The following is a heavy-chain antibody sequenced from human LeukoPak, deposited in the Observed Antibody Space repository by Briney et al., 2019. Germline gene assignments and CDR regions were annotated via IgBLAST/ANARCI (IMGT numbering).Heavy chain of an antibody. Sequence: SETLSLTCTVSGGSISSYYWSWIRQPPGKGLEWIGYIYYSGSTNYNHSLKSRVTISVDTSKNQSSLKLSSVTAADTAVYYCAREDSSGYYPSWGQGTLVTVSS. CDR2: IYYSGST. J-gene: IGHJ4*02. CDR3: AREDSSGYYPS. V-gene: IGHV4-59*01. D-gene: IGHD3-22*01. CDR1: GGSISSYY.